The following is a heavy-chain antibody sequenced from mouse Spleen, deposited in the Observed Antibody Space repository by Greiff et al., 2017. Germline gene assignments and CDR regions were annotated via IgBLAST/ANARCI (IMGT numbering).Heavy chain of an antibody. CDR3: ALYDYDEGGWFAY. V-gene: IGHV1-26*01. Sequence: VQLQQSGPELVKPGASVKISCKASGYTFTDYYMNWVKQSHGKSLEWIGDINPNNGGTSYNQKFKGKATLTVDKSSSTAYMELRSLTSEDSAVYYCALYDYDEGGWFAYWGQGTLVTVSA. CDR1: GYTFTDYY. J-gene: IGHJ3*01. D-gene: IGHD2-4*01. CDR2: INPNNGGT.